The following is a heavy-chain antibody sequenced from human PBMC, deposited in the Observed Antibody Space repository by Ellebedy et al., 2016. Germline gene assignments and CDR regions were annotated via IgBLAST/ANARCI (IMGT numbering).Heavy chain of an antibody. CDR2: IYYSGTT. J-gene: IGHJ4*02. V-gene: IGHV4-39*07. CDR1: GASISSYSHY. D-gene: IGHD3-22*01. CDR3: VSANRFYYDSNVPFDY. Sequence: SETLSLTCTVSGASISSYSHYWGWIRQPPGKGLEWIATIYYSGTTYYNPSLKSRVSISLDTSKNQFSLKLSSLTAADTAVYYCVSANRFYYDSNVPFDYWGQGTLVPVSP.